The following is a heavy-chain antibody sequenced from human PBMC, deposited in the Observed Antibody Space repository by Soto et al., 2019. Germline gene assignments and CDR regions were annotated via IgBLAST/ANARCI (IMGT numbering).Heavy chain of an antibody. Sequence: EVQLLESGGGLVQPGRSLRLSCAASGFTVSNYAMSWVRQATGQGLDWVSAISGSGGTTYYADSVKGRFTISRDNSKNTLFLQMNSLIAEDAAVYYCAKFFVDTGSNSGCPGSFHYWGQGTLVTVSS. D-gene: IGHD6-25*01. CDR1: GFTVSNYA. CDR3: AKFFVDTGSNSGCPGSFHY. V-gene: IGHV3-23*01. J-gene: IGHJ4*02. CDR2: ISGSGGTT.